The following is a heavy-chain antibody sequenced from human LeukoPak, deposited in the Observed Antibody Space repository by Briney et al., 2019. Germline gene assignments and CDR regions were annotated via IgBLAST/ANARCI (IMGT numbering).Heavy chain of an antibody. D-gene: IGHD4-17*01. CDR2: ISWNSGST. V-gene: IGHV3-9*03. CDR3: AKDPNRWVGDYADYMDV. J-gene: IGHJ6*03. Sequence: PGGSLRLSCAASGFTFDDYAMHWVRQAPGKGLEWVSGISWNSGSTAYADSVKGRFTISRDNAKNSLYLQMNSLRAEDMALYYCAKDPNRWVGDYADYMDVWGKGTTVTVSS. CDR1: GFTFDDYA.